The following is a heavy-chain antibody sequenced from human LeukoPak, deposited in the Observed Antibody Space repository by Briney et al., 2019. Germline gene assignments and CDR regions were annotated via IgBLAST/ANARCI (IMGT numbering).Heavy chain of an antibody. D-gene: IGHD6-19*01. CDR2: ISSSGSTI. V-gene: IGHV3-11*01. J-gene: IGHJ3*02. CDR1: GFTFSSYS. CDR3: AREHAGIAVAGTGAFDI. Sequence: PGGSLRLSCAASGFTFSSYSMSWVRQAPGKGLEWVSYISSSGSTIYYADSVKGRFTISRDNAKNSLYLQMNSLRAEDTAVYYCAREHAGIAVAGTGAFDIWGQGTMVTVSS.